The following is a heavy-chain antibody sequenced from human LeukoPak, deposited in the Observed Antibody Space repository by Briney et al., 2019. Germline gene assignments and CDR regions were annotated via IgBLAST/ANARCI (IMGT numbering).Heavy chain of an antibody. J-gene: IGHJ4*02. D-gene: IGHD3-10*01. CDR1: GGSVSSGSYH. Sequence: PSETLSLTCTVSGGSVSSGSYHWSWIRQPPGKGLEWIGYIYYSGSTNYNPSLKSRVTISVDTSKNQFSLKLSSVTAADTAVYYCAGRGFYGSGSYSTPPDYWGQGTLVTVSS. V-gene: IGHV4-61*01. CDR3: AGRGFYGSGSYSTPPDY. CDR2: IYYSGST.